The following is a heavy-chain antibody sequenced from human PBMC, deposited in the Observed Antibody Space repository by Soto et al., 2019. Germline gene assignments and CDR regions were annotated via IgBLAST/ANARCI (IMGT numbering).Heavy chain of an antibody. Sequence: GGSLRLSCVASGFTFGSRAMSWVRQAPGEGLEWVATITDTGGDSKSADSVGGRFAISRDNSKNTLYLQMGRLRAEDSAVYYCARGSGDSYPGSRIFDFWGVGTLVTVSS. CDR3: ARGSGDSYPGSRIFDF. CDR2: ITDTGGDS. CDR1: GFTFGSRA. D-gene: IGHD3-10*01. J-gene: IGHJ4*02. V-gene: IGHV3-23*01.